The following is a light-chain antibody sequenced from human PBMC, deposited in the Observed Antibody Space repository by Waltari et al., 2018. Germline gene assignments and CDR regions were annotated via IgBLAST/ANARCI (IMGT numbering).Light chain of an antibody. CDR1: ALAKQY. V-gene: IGLV3-25*03. CDR3: QSADSSGTYV. J-gene: IGLJ1*01. Sequence: SYELTQPPSVSVSPGQTARITCSGDALAKQYAYWYQQKPGQAPVVMIYKDSERPSGIPERFSGSSSGTTVTLTISGVQAEDEADYYCQSADSSGTYVFGTGTKVTVL. CDR2: KDS.